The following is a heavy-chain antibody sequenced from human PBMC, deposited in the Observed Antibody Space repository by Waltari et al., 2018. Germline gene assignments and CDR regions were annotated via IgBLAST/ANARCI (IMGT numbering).Heavy chain of an antibody. Sequence: EVQLVQSGAEVKKPGATVKISCKVSGYTFTDYYMHWVKQAPGKGIEWMGLVDPEDGETINAEKFQGRGTITADTSTDTAYMELSSLRSEDTAVYYCATPCITGTQGDFDYWGQGTLVTVSS. CDR3: ATPCITGTQGDFDY. J-gene: IGHJ4*02. V-gene: IGHV1-69-2*01. D-gene: IGHD1-20*01. CDR2: VDPEDGET. CDR1: GYTFTDYY.